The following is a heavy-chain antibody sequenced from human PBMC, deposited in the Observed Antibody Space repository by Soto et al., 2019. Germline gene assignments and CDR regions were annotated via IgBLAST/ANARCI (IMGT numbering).Heavy chain of an antibody. CDR1: GFTFLTHT. J-gene: IGHJ4*02. V-gene: IGHV3-21*01. CDR2: ISPTGTFI. Sequence: GGSLRLSCAACGFTFLTHTMNWVRQAPGKGLEWVSSISPTGTFIYYTDSVKGRFTIFRDNAKNSLSLQMSSLRAEDTAVYYCARGPENNSNYPLDYWGQGTLVTVSS. D-gene: IGHD4-4*01. CDR3: ARGPENNSNYPLDY.